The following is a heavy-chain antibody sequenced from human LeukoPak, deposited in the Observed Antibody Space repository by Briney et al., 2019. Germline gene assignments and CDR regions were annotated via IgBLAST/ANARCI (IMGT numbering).Heavy chain of an antibody. CDR3: ARDRSGKLN. Sequence: PGGSLRLSCAASGFTFSSYVMNWVRQAPGKGLEWISYISSSGDMIYYADSVKCRFTISRDNAKNSLYLQMNSLTAENTAVYYCARDRSGKLNWGQGTLVTVSS. CDR2: ISSSGDMI. V-gene: IGHV3-48*03. CDR1: GFTFSSYV. D-gene: IGHD1-1*01. J-gene: IGHJ4*02.